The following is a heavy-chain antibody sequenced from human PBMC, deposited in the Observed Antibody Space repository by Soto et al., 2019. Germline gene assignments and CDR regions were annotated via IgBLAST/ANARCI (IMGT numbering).Heavy chain of an antibody. CDR1: GYSFTSYW. CDR3: ARHEPTVVVPAAIGYYYYGMDV. J-gene: IGHJ6*02. D-gene: IGHD2-2*01. CDR2: IDPSDSYT. V-gene: IGHV5-10-1*01. Sequence: PGESLKISCKGSGYSFTSYWISWVRQMPGKGLEWMGRIDPSDSYTNYSPSLQGHVTISADKSISTAYLQWSSLKASDTAMYYCARHEPTVVVPAAIGYYYYGMDVWGQGTTVTVSS.